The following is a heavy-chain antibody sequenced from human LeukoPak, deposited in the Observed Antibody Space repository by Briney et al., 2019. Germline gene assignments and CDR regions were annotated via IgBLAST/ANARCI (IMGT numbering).Heavy chain of an antibody. CDR3: ARSPGQWLVDFDY. CDR1: GFTFSSYA. V-gene: IGHV4-34*01. CDR2: INHSGST. Sequence: KPGGSLRLSCAASGFTFSSYAMSWVRQAPGKGLEWIGEINHSGSTNYNPSLKSRVTISVDTSKNQFSLKLSSVTAADTAVYYCARSPGQWLVDFDYWGQGTLVTVSS. D-gene: IGHD6-19*01. J-gene: IGHJ4*02.